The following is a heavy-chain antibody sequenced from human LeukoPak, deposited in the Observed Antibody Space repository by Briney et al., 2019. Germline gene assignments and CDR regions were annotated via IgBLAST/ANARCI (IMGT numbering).Heavy chain of an antibody. Sequence: ASVKVSCKAPGYTFTSYYMHWVRQAPGQGLEWMGIINPSGGSTSYAQKLQGRVTMTRDTSTSTVYMELSSLRSEDTAVYYCARAPRSLDIVVVVAAVFDYWGQGTLVTVSS. D-gene: IGHD2-15*01. CDR2: INPSGGST. V-gene: IGHV1-46*01. CDR1: GYTFTSYY. CDR3: ARAPRSLDIVVVVAAVFDY. J-gene: IGHJ4*02.